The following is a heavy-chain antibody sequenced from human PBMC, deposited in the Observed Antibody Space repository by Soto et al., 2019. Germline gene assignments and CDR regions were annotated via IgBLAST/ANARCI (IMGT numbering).Heavy chain of an antibody. CDR2: INWNSGSI. CDR1: GFTFDDYA. V-gene: IGHV3-9*01. Sequence: ESGGGLVQPGRSLRLSCAASGFTFDDYAMHWVRQVPGKGLEWVSGINWNSGSIGYADSVKGRFAISRDNAKNSLHLQMNSLRGEDTAFYYCVKDESINWYSGHFRHWGQGTLVTVSS. J-gene: IGHJ1*01. CDR3: VKDESINWYSGHFRH. D-gene: IGHD6-13*01.